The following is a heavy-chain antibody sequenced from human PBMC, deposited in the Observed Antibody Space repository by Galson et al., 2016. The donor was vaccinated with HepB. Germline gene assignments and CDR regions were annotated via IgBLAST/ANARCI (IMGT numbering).Heavy chain of an antibody. Sequence: SLRLSCAASGFTFTSYAMSWVRQAPGKGLEWVSGISGRDGRTYYADSVKGRFTISRDNSKNTLYLQMNSLRAEDTAVYYCAKDGGYYDFWSSYYWGFGYWGQGTLVTVSS. J-gene: IGHJ4*02. D-gene: IGHD3-3*01. CDR3: AKDGGYYDFWSSYYWGFGY. V-gene: IGHV3-23*01. CDR1: GFTFTSYA. CDR2: ISGRDGRT.